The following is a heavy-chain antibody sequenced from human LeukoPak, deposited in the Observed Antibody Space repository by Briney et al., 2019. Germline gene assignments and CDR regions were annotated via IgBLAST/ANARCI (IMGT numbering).Heavy chain of an antibody. Sequence: GGSLRRYGSASGFTVSSNYMSWVRHAPGNELEWVSVIYSGGSTYYADSVKGRFTISRHNSKNTLYLQMNSLRAEDTAVYYCAREKKWYSSSTDDYYYAMDVWGQGTTVTVSS. CDR1: GFTVSSNY. D-gene: IGHD6-13*01. CDR3: AREKKWYSSSTDDYYYAMDV. V-gene: IGHV3-53*04. J-gene: IGHJ6*02. CDR2: IYSGGST.